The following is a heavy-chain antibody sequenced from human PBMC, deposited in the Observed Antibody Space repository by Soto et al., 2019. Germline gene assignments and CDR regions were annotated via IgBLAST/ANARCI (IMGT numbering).Heavy chain of an antibody. D-gene: IGHD3-22*01. CDR2: ISVNGRT. V-gene: IGHV3-23*01. CDR1: GFTFNFYA. Sequence: GGSLRLSCAASGFTFNFYAMAWVRQAPGRGLEWVSGISVNGRTNYADSVKGRFTISRDNSKNMVFLQMDTLRAEDTALYYCTKAGGWYYYDSSGPPDASHVWGQGTMVTVS. J-gene: IGHJ3*01. CDR3: TKAGGWYYYDSSGPPDASHV.